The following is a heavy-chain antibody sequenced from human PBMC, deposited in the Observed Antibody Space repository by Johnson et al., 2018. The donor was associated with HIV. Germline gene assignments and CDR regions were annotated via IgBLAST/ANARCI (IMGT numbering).Heavy chain of an antibody. J-gene: IGHJ3*02. V-gene: IGHV3-7*02. CDR1: GLTFSSYW. Sequence: VQLVESGGGLVQPGGSLRLSCAASGLTFSSYWMSWVRQAPGKGLEWVANINQDGSEKYYVDAVKGRFTISSDNSKNKRSLQRNSLRAEDTAVYYCARQAAAGAFDIWGQGTMVTVSS. D-gene: IGHD6-13*01. CDR2: INQDGSEK. CDR3: ARQAAAGAFDI.